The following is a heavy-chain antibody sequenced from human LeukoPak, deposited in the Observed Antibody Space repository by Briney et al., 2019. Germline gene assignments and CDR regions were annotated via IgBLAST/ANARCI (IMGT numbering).Heavy chain of an antibody. CDR3: AKDSAQTYYYDSSGYPFAEYFQH. J-gene: IGHJ1*01. Sequence: PGGSLRLSCAASGFTFSSYGMHWVRQAPGKGLEWVAVISYDGSNKYYADSMKGRFTISRDNSKNTLYLQMNSLRAEDTAVYYCAKDSAQTYYYDSSGYPFAEYFQHWGQGTLVTVSS. V-gene: IGHV3-30*18. CDR1: GFTFSSYG. D-gene: IGHD3-22*01. CDR2: ISYDGSNK.